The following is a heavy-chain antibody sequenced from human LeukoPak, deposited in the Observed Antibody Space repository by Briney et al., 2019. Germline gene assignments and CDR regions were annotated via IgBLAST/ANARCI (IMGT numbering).Heavy chain of an antibody. V-gene: IGHV3-43*01. CDR2: ISWDGGST. J-gene: IGHJ4*02. CDR1: GFTFDDYT. CDR3: AKDIGVGYSYGSFDY. Sequence: PGGSLRLSCAASGFTFDDYTMHWVRQAPGKGLEWVSFISWDGGSTYYADSVKGRFTISRGNSKNSLYLQMNSLRTEDTALYYCAKDIGVGYSYGSFDYWGQGTPVTVSS. D-gene: IGHD5-18*01.